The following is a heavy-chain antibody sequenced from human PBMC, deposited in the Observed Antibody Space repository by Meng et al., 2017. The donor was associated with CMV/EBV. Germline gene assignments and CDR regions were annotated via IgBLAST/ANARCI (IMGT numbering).Heavy chain of an antibody. CDR1: RFALSHSW. J-gene: IGHJ4*02. CDR2: INRDETSR. V-gene: IGHV3-74*01. D-gene: IGHD3-10*01. CDR3: ASDFGGGDDY. Sequence: LSCAASRFALSHSWVPWVRQALGKGLEWVSRINRDETSRNLAGSVRGRFSISRDNAKNTVYLQMNSLRPEDTAVYYCASDFGGGDDYWGQGTLVTVSS.